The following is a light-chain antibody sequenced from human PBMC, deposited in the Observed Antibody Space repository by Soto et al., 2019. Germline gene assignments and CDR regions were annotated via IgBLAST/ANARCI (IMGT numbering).Light chain of an antibody. V-gene: IGLV2-11*01. Sequence: QSALTHPRSVSGSPGQSVTISCTGTSSDVGGYNYVSWYQQHPGKAPKLMIYDVSERPSGVPDRFSGSKSGNTASLTISGLQAEDEADYYCCSYAGSFYVFGTGTKVTVL. CDR2: DVS. CDR3: CSYAGSFYV. CDR1: SSDVGGYNY. J-gene: IGLJ1*01.